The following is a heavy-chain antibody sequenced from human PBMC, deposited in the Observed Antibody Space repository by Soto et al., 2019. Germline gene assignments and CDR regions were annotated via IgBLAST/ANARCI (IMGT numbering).Heavy chain of an antibody. Sequence: SETLSLTCTVSGGSISSYYLSWIRQPPGKGLEWIGYIYYTGSTNYNPSLKSRVTISVDTSKNQFSLKLSSVTAADTAVYYCAKSLWFGELSGYDYWGQGTLVTVSS. J-gene: IGHJ4*02. CDR1: GGSISSYY. D-gene: IGHD3-10*01. CDR3: AKSLWFGELSGYDY. V-gene: IGHV4-59*01. CDR2: IYYTGST.